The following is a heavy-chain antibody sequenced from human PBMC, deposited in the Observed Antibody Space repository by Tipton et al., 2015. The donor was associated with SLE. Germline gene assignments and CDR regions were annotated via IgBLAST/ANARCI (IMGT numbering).Heavy chain of an antibody. CDR3: ARDRTGIGQAGDYVDY. D-gene: IGHD6-13*01. J-gene: IGHJ4*02. Sequence: QSGAEVKKPGASVKVSCKASGYTFSSYQMHWVRQAPGQGLEWMGIINPSGGTTTYAQHLQGRVTMTTDTSTSTVYMEMSSLRSEDTALCYCARDRTGIGQAGDYVDYWGQGTLVTVSS. CDR1: GYTFSSYQ. CDR2: INPSGGTT. V-gene: IGHV1-46*01.